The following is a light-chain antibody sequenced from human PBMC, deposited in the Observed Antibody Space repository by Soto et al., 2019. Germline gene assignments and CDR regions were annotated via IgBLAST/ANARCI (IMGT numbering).Light chain of an antibody. V-gene: IGKV1-9*01. CDR3: QQRNSYLT. J-gene: IGKJ4*01. CDR1: QGISSY. Sequence: DIQLAPSRWISSVSLVQRVTITCRASQGISSYLAWYQQKPGKAPKLLIYAASTLQSGVPSRFSGSGSGTEFTLTISSLQPEDFATYYCQQRNSYLTFGGGTKVDIK. CDR2: AAS.